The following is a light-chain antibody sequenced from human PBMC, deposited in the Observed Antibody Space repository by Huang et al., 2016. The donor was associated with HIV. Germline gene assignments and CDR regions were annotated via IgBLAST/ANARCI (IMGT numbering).Light chain of an antibody. CDR2: AAS. V-gene: IGKV1-39*01. CDR1: QSISNY. Sequence: DIQMTQSPSSLSASVGDRVTITCRASQSISNYLNWYQQKPGKAPKLLIYAASSLQSGVPSRFRGSGSWTDFTLTISSLQPEDFATYYCQQSYSTPWTFGQGTKVEIK. CDR3: QQSYSTPWT. J-gene: IGKJ1*01.